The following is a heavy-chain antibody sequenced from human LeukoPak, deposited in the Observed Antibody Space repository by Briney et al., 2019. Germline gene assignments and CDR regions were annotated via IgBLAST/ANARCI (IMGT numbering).Heavy chain of an antibody. CDR1: GGSFSGYY. J-gene: IGHJ5*02. CDR2: IYYSGST. CDR3: ARHPPLTTVVNNWFDP. Sequence: PSETLSLTCAVYGGSFSGYYWSWIRQPPGKGLEWIGSIYYSGSTYYNPSLKSRVTISVDTSKNQFSLKLSSVTAADTAVYYCARHPPLTTVVNNWFDPWGQGTLVTVSS. D-gene: IGHD4-23*01. V-gene: IGHV4-34*01.